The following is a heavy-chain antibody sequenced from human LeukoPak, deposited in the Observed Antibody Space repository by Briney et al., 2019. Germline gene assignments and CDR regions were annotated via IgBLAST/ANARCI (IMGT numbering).Heavy chain of an antibody. J-gene: IGHJ3*02. CDR3: ARDRRDGYNGPAFDI. CDR2: IIPIFGTA. V-gene: IGHV1-69*05. Sequence: SVKVSCKASGGTFSGYAISWVRQAPGQGLEWMGGIIPIFGTANYAQKFQGRVTITTDESTSTAYMELSSLRSEDTAVYYCARDRRDGYNGPAFDIWGQGTMVTVSS. D-gene: IGHD5-24*01. CDR1: GGTFSGYA.